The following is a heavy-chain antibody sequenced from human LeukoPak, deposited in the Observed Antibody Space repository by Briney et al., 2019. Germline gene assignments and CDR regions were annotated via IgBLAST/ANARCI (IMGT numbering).Heavy chain of an antibody. CDR1: GGSISGYY. CDR2: IYTSGST. V-gene: IGHV4-4*07. CDR3: ARGITNGGLHKIGYYYYYMDV. D-gene: IGHD2-21*02. Sequence: SETLSLTRTVSGGSISGYYWSWIRQPAGKGLEWIGRIYTSGSTNYNPSLKSRVTMSVDTSKNQFSLKLSSVTAADTAVYYCARGITNGGLHKIGYYYYYMDVWGKGTTVTVS. J-gene: IGHJ6*03.